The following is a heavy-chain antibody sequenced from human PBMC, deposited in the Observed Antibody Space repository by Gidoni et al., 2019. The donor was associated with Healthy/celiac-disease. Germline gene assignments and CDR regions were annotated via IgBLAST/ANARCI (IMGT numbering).Heavy chain of an antibody. J-gene: IGHJ4*02. CDR3: ATLAEATTHGDFDY. CDR2: INPSGGST. D-gene: IGHD6-25*01. V-gene: IGHV1-46*03. CDR1: GYTFTSYY. Sequence: QVQLVQSGAEVKKPGASVKVSCKASGYTFTSYYMPWVRQAPGQGLGWMGIINPSGGSTSYAQKFQGRVTMTRDTSTSTVYMELSSLRSEDTAVYYCATLAEATTHGDFDYWGQGTLVTVSS.